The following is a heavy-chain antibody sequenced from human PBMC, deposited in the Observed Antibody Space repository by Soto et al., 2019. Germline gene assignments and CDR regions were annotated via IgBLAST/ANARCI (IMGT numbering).Heavy chain of an antibody. D-gene: IGHD3-22*01. CDR3: AKLDSSGYYYGGGLEAFDI. CDR2: ISGSGGST. CDR1: GFTFSSYA. V-gene: IGHV3-23*01. J-gene: IGHJ3*02. Sequence: PGGSLRLSCAASGFTFSSYAMSWVRQAPGKGLEWVSAISGSGGSTYYADSVKGRFTISRDNSKNTLYLQMNSLRAEDTAVYYCAKLDSSGYYYGGGLEAFDIWGQGTRVTVAS.